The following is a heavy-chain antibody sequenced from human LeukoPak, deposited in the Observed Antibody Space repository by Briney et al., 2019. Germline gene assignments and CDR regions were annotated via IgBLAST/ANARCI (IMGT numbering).Heavy chain of an antibody. CDR2: TYYSGST. CDR1: GGSISSSSYY. D-gene: IGHD2-15*01. CDR3: ARVNPLGYCSGGSCYNYYYGMDV. V-gene: IGHV4-39*07. Sequence: SETLSLTCTVSGGSISSSSYYWGWIRQPPGKGLEWIGSTYYSGSTYYNPSLKSRVTISVDTSKNQFSLKLSSVTAADTAVYYCARVNPLGYCSGGSCYNYYYGMDVWGQGTTVTVSS. J-gene: IGHJ6*02.